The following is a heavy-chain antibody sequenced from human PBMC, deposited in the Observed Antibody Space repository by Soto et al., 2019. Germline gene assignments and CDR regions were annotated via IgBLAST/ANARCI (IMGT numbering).Heavy chain of an antibody. Sequence: QLQLQESGPGLVKPSETLSLTCTVSCGSISSSSYYWVWIRQPPGQGLEWIGSIYYSGSTYYNPSLKSRVTISVDTSKTQVSLKLSSVTAADKSGYYCERHDWAKQFESWGQGTLVTGSS. CDR3: ERHDWAKQFES. J-gene: IGHJ4*02. D-gene: IGHD3-9*01. V-gene: IGHV4-39*01. CDR1: CGSISSSSYY. CDR2: IYYSGST.